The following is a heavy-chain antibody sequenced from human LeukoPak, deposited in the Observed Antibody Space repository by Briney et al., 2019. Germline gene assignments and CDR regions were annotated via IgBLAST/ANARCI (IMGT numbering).Heavy chain of an antibody. D-gene: IGHD2-2*01. Sequence: PGRSLRLSCAASGFTFSSYAMHWVPQAPGKGLEWVAVISYDGSNKYYADSVKGRFTISRDNSKNTLYLQMNSLRAEDTAVYYCARDNLIVVVSAASYYYYGMDVWGQGTTVTVSS. CDR2: ISYDGSNK. J-gene: IGHJ6*02. V-gene: IGHV3-30-3*01. CDR1: GFTFSSYA. CDR3: ARDNLIVVVSAASYYYYGMDV.